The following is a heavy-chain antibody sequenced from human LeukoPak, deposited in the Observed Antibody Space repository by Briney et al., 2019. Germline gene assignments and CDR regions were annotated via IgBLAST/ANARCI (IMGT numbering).Heavy chain of an antibody. Sequence: PGGSLRLSCAASGFTFRNSVMSWVRQAPGKGLEWVSSITASGGSTYYADSVKGRFTVSRDNSKSTLYLQMNSLTVEDTAVYYCAPGSNWPGYFDYWGQGTLVTVSS. J-gene: IGHJ4*02. CDR2: ITASGGST. CDR3: APGSNWPGYFDY. D-gene: IGHD1-26*01. CDR1: GFTFRNSV. V-gene: IGHV3-23*01.